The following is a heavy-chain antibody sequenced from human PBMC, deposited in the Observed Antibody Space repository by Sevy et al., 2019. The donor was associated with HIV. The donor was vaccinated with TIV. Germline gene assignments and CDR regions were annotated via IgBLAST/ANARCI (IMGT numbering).Heavy chain of an antibody. CDR3: ATGLPGEYVDCSSCYSDYFAY. D-gene: IGHD2-15*01. CDR2: FDPEDGET. Sequence: ASVKVSCKVSGYTLIEFSMHWVRQAPGKGLEWMGGFDPEDGETIYAQRFQGRVTMTEDTSTDTAYMELSSLRSEDTAVYYCATGLPGEYVDCSSCYSDYFAYWGQGTPVTVSS. J-gene: IGHJ4*02. CDR1: GYTLIEFS. V-gene: IGHV1-24*01.